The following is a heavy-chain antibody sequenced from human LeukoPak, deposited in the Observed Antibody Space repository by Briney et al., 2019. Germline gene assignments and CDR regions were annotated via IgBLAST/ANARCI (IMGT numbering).Heavy chain of an antibody. Sequence: SETLSLTCAVYGGSFSGYYWSWILQPPGKGLEWIGEINHSGSTNYNPSLKSRVTISVDTSKNQFSLKLSSVTAADTAVYYCARLLTYYYDSSGRRGYNWFDPWGQGTLVTVSS. V-gene: IGHV4-34*01. CDR2: INHSGST. D-gene: IGHD3-22*01. CDR1: GGSFSGYY. J-gene: IGHJ5*02. CDR3: ARLLTYYYDSSGRRGYNWFDP.